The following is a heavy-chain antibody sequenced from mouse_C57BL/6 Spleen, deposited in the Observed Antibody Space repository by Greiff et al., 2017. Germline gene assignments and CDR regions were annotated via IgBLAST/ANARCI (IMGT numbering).Heavy chain of an antibody. V-gene: IGHV7-3*01. Sequence: EVKLMESGGGLVQPGGSLSLSCVASGFTFTDYYMSWVRQPPGKALEWLALIRYKANGYTTEYSASVKGRFTISKDNSQSILYLQMNAMGADDSATYYCARYIYFDYWGQGTTLTVSS. CDR1: GFTFTDYY. CDR2: IRYKANGYTT. CDR3: ARYIYFDY. J-gene: IGHJ2*01.